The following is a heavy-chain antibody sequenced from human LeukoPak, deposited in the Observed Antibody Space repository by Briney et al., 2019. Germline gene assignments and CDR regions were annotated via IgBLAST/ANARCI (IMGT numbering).Heavy chain of an antibody. J-gene: IGHJ6*02. CDR3: ARDHYGSRNSEAFRPHTPNYYYGMDV. Sequence: GGSLRLSCVDSGFTFTNAWMSWVRQAPGKGLEWVANIKEDGNEEYSVDSVKGRFTISRDNAKNLLFLQMNSLKVEGTAVYYCARDHYGSRNSEAFRPHTPNYYYGMDVWGQGTTVTVSS. V-gene: IGHV3-7*03. CDR2: IKEDGNEE. D-gene: IGHD3-10*01. CDR1: GFTFTNAW.